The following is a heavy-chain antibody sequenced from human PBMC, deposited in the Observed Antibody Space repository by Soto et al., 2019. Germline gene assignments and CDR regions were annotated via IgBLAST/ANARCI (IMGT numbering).Heavy chain of an antibody. J-gene: IGHJ4*02. V-gene: IGHV3-23*01. CDR3: ALKGYSSSSSFDY. CDR1: GFTFSNYA. D-gene: IGHD6-6*01. CDR2: IRGTGGST. Sequence: GGSLILSCAASGFTFSNYAMSWVRQAPGKGLEWVSVIRGTGGSTYYTDSVKGRFTSSRDNSKKTRYLQMNSLRAEDTAVYYCALKGYSSSSSFDYWGQGTLVTVSS.